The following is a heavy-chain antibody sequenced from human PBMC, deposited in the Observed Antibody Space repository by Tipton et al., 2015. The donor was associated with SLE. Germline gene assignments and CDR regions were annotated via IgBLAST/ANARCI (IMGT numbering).Heavy chain of an antibody. CDR2: IYYSGNT. CDR3: ARDLSGAHYDL. CDR1: GGSISSYY. Sequence: TLSLTCTVSGGSISSYYWSWIRLPPGKGLEWIGCIYYSGNTNYNPSLKSRVTISVDTSKNQFSPNLSSVTAADTAVYYCARDLSGAHYDLWGRGTLVTVSS. D-gene: IGHD3-3*01. J-gene: IGHJ2*01. V-gene: IGHV4-59*01.